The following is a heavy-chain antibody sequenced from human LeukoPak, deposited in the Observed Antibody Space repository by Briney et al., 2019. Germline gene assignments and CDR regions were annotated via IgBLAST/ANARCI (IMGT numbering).Heavy chain of an antibody. J-gene: IGHJ4*02. CDR1: GGSISSYY. V-gene: IGHV4-59*01. Sequence: PSETLSLTCTVSGGSISSYYWSWIRQPPGKGLEWIGYIYYSGSTNYNPSLKSRVTISVDTSKNQFSLKLSSVTAADTAVYYCARDGEVGAVDYWGQGTLVTVSS. D-gene: IGHD1-26*01. CDR3: ARDGEVGAVDY. CDR2: IYYSGST.